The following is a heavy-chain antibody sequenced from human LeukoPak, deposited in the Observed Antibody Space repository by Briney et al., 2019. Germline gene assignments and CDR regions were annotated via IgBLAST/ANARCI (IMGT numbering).Heavy chain of an antibody. CDR3: ARRQAARPYDY. CDR2: INHSGST. V-gene: IGHV4-34*01. J-gene: IGHJ4*02. D-gene: IGHD6-6*01. CDR1: GGSFSGYY. Sequence: PSETLSLTCAVYGGSFSGYYWSWIRQPPGKGLEWIGEINHSGSTNYNPSFKSRVTISVDTSKNQFSLKLSSVTAADTAVYYCARRQAARPYDYWGQGTLVTVSS.